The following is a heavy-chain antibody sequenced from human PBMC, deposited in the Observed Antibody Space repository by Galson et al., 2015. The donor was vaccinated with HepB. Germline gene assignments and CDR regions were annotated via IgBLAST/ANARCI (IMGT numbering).Heavy chain of an antibody. CDR1: GGSISNHY. CDR2: IYYSGST. CDR3: ARSSGDYPYWYFDV. J-gene: IGHJ2*01. D-gene: IGHD4-17*01. Sequence: ETLSLTCTVSGGSISNHYWNWIRQPPGKGLEWLGYIYYSGSTNYKPSLKSRVTISIDTFKKQISLKLSSVTAADTAVYSCARSSGDYPYWYFDVWGRGTLVTVSS. V-gene: IGHV4-59*11.